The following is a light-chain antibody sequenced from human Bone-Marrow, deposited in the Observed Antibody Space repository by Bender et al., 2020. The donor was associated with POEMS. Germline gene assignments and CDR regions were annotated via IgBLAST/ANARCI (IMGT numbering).Light chain of an antibody. CDR3: SSYTGITIS. Sequence: QSALTQPASVSGSPGQSIAISCAGTSSDIGGYNYVSWYQQHPGKAHKLLIYDDTSRPSGVSNRFSGSKSGNTASLTISGLQAEDEADYYCSSYTGITISFGGGTALTVL. CDR1: SSDIGGYNY. V-gene: IGLV2-14*01. CDR2: DDT. J-gene: IGLJ2*01.